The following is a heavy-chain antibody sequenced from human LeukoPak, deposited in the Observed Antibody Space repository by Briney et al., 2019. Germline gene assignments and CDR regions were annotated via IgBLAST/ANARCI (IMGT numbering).Heavy chain of an antibody. V-gene: IGHV1-46*01. Sequence: ASVKVSCKASGYTFTSYYMHWVRQAPGQGLEWMGIVNPSVGSTSYAQRFQGRVTMTRDTSTSTVYMELSSLRSEDTAVYYCAREGEAFDIWGQGTMVTVSS. CDR3: AREGEAFDI. CDR2: VNPSVGST. D-gene: IGHD3-16*01. J-gene: IGHJ3*02. CDR1: GYTFTSYY.